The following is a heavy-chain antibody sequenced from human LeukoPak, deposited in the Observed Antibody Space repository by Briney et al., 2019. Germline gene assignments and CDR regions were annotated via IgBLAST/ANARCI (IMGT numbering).Heavy chain of an antibody. D-gene: IGHD3-9*01. CDR1: GFTFSTYA. V-gene: IGHV3-23*01. Sequence: PGGSLRLSCAASGFTFSTYAMTWVRQAPGKGLEWVSAISGSGGSTYYADSVKGRFTISRDNSKNTLYLQMNSLRAEDTAVYCCAKGPGLRYFDWTSHWFDPWGQGTLVTVSS. J-gene: IGHJ5*02. CDR3: AKGPGLRYFDWTSHWFDP. CDR2: ISGSGGST.